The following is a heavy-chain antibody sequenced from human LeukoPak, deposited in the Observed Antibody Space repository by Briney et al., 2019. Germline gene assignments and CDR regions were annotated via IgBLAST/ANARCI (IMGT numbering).Heavy chain of an antibody. V-gene: IGHV3-33*01. CDR2: IWYEGSNK. J-gene: IGHJ4*02. Sequence: PGRSLRLPCAASGFTFNSYGMHWVRQAPGKGLECVALIWYEGSNKYYADSVKGRFTISRDNSKNTLYLEMNSLRAEDMAVYYCARGKYSNGWYYFDYWGQGTLVTVSS. CDR3: ARGKYSNGWYYFDY. D-gene: IGHD6-19*01. CDR1: GFTFNSYG.